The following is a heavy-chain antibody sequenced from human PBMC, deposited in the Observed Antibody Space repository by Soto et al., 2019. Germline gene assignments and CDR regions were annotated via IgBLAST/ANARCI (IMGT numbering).Heavy chain of an antibody. CDR1: AGSISSYY. J-gene: IGHJ4*02. V-gene: IGHV4-59*01. Sequence: QVQLQESGPGLVKPSETLSLTCTVSAGSISSYYWSWIRQPPGKGLEWIGYIYYSGSTNYNPSLKSRVTISVDTSKNQFSLKLSSVTAADTAVYYCARDSPVEMGEYYFDYWGQGTLVTVSS. CDR2: IYYSGST. D-gene: IGHD3-16*01. CDR3: ARDSPVEMGEYYFDY.